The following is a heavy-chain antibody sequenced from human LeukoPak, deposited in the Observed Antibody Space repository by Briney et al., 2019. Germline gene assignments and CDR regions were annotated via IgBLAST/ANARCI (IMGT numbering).Heavy chain of an antibody. Sequence: GGSLRLSCAASGFTFSSYAMHWVRQAPGKGLEYVSAISSTGGSTYYANSVKGRFTISRDNSKNTLYLQMGSLRAEDMAVYYCARSEVHYDFWSGYSQHYYGMDVWGQGTTVTVSS. V-gene: IGHV3-64*01. CDR3: ARSEVHYDFWSGYSQHYYGMDV. J-gene: IGHJ6*02. CDR1: GFTFSSYA. CDR2: ISSTGGST. D-gene: IGHD3-3*01.